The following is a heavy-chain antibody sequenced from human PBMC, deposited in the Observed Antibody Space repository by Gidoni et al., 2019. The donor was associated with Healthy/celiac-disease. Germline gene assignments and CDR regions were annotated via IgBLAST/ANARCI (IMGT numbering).Heavy chain of an antibody. D-gene: IGHD6-19*01. CDR2: ISSGSSYI. J-gene: IGHJ4*02. CDR1: GCTFSRHS. CDR3: ARSHPTGYSSGWEGDY. V-gene: IGHV3-21*01. Sequence: EVQLVESGGGLVKPGGSLRLAWAASGCTFSRHSMNWVRQAPGKGLEWVSSISSGSSYIYYAASVKGRFPISRDNAKNSLYLQMNSLRAEDTAVYYCARSHPTGYSSGWEGDYWGQGTLVTVSS.